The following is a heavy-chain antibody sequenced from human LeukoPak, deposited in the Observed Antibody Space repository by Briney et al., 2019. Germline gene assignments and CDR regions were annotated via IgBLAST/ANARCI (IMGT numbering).Heavy chain of an antibody. CDR2: VYHDGGT. CDR1: GGSVSSSKW. CDR3: ARAGGYSYGHIDY. V-gene: IGHV4-4*02. D-gene: IGHD5-18*01. J-gene: IGHJ4*02. Sequence: SETLSLICVVSGGSVSSSKWWSWVRQPPGKGLEWIGQVYHDGGTKYNPSLKSRVTISVDTSNNQFSLKLSSVTAADTAVYYCARAGGYSYGHIDYWGQGTLVTVSS.